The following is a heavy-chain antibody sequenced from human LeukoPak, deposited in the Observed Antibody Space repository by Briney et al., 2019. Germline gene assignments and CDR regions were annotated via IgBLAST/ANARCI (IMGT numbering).Heavy chain of an antibody. V-gene: IGHV3-30*18. Sequence: PGGSLRLSCAASGFTFSSYGMHWVRQAPGKGLEWVAVISYDGSNKYYADSVKGRFTISRDNSKNTLYLQMNSLRAEDTAVYYCAKEIGVLLWFGDTSPFDYWGQGTLVTVSS. CDR3: AKEIGVLLWFGDTSPFDY. CDR2: ISYDGSNK. J-gene: IGHJ4*02. D-gene: IGHD3-10*01. CDR1: GFTFSSYG.